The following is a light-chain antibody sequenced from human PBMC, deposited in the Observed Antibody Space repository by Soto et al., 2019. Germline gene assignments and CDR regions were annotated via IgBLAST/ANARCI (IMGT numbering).Light chain of an antibody. CDR2: EVS. CDR1: SSDVGSYNL. V-gene: IGLV2-23*02. J-gene: IGLJ2*01. Sequence: QSVLTQPASVSGSPGQSITISCTGTSSDVGSYNLVSWYQQHPGKAPKLMIYEVSKRPSGVSNRFSGSKSGNTASLTISGLPAEDEADYYCCSYAGSSTYVVFGGGTKVTVL. CDR3: CSYAGSSTYVV.